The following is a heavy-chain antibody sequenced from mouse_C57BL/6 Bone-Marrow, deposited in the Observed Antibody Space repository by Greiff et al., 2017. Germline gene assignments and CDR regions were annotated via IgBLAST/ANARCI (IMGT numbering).Heavy chain of an antibody. CDR1: GYTFTDYY. D-gene: IGHD1-1*01. J-gene: IGHJ2*01. CDR3: ARRYGSSYGGY. Sequence: EVQLQQSGPELVKPGASVKISCKASGYTFTDYYMNWVKQSHGKSLEWIGDINPNNGGTSYNQKFKGKATLTVDKSSNTAYMELRSLTSEDSAVYYCARRYGSSYGGYWGQGTTLTVSS. CDR2: INPNNGGT. V-gene: IGHV1-26*01.